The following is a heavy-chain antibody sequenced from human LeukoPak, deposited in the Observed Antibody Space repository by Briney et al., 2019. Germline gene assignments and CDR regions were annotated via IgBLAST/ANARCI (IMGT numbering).Heavy chain of an antibody. V-gene: IGHV4-31*03. CDR2: IYYSGST. J-gene: IGHJ4*02. CDR3: ARDSRGVMDY. Sequence: PSETLSLTCTVSGGSISSGGYYWSWIRQHPGQGLEWIGYIYYSGSTYYNPSLKSRVTISVDTSKNQFSLKLSSVTAADTAVYYCARDSRGVMDYWGQGTLVTVSS. CDR1: GGSISSGGYY. D-gene: IGHD3-10*01.